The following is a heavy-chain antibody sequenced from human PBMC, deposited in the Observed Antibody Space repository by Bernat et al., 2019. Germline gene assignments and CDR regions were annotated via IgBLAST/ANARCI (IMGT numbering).Heavy chain of an antibody. V-gene: IGHV4-39*01. J-gene: IGHJ4*02. CDR1: GGSISSSSYY. Sequence: QLQLQESGPGLVKPSETLSLTCTVSGGSISSSSYYWGWIRQPPGKGLEWIGSIYYSGSTYYNPSLKSRVTISVDTSKNQFSLKLSSVTAADTAVYYCAGTESRYTLPLDYWGQGTLVTVSS. CDR3: AGTESRYTLPLDY. D-gene: IGHD1-14*01. CDR2: IYYSGST.